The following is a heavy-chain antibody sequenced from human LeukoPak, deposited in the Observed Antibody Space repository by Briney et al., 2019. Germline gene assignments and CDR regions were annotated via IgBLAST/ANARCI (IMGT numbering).Heavy chain of an antibody. J-gene: IGHJ4*02. V-gene: IGHV4-38-2*01. CDR2: IYHSGKT. D-gene: IGHD6-13*01. CDR3: ARIAAAGYYFDY. CDR1: GYSISSGYY. Sequence: SETLSLTCSVSGYSISSGYYWGWIRQPPGKGLEWIGSIYHSGKTYYNPSLKSRVTILVDTSKNQFSLKLSSVTAADTAVYYCARIAAAGYYFDYWGQGTLVTVSS.